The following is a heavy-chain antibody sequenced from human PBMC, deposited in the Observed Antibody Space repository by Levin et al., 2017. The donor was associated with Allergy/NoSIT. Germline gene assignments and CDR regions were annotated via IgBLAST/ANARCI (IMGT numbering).Heavy chain of an antibody. V-gene: IGHV3-7*01. CDR2: IKQDGSEK. Sequence: GGSLRLSCAASGFIFSSYWMSWVRQAPGKGLEWVADIKQDGSEKYYVDSVKGRFTISRDNGKNSLHLQMNSLRSEDTAVYYCATSGYYSRYFDHWGLGTLVTVSS. CDR3: ATSGYYSRYFDH. D-gene: IGHD3-22*01. J-gene: IGHJ4*02. CDR1: GFIFSSYW.